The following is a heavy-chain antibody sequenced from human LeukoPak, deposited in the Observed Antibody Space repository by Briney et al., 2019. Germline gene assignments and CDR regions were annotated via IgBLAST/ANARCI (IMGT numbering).Heavy chain of an antibody. Sequence: GGSLRLSCAASVSGFTFSNAWMSWVRQGPGKGLEWVGRIKRKTDGGTTDYGAPVKGRFTISRDDSKNTLYLQMNSPKTEDTAVYYCTTAFFGCTSTSCYEAYYYYGMDVWGKGTTVTVSS. CDR3: TTAFFGCTSTSCYEAYYYYGMDV. D-gene: IGHD2-2*01. CDR1: GFTFSNAW. CDR2: IKRKTDGGTT. J-gene: IGHJ6*04. V-gene: IGHV3-15*01.